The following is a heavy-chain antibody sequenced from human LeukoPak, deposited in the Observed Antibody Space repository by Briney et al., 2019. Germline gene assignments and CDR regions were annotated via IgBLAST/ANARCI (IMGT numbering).Heavy chain of an antibody. CDR1: GYTFTSYG. D-gene: IGHD6-13*01. J-gene: IGHJ6*03. Sequence: GASVKVSCKASGYTFTSYGISWVRQAPGQGLEWMGWISAYNGNTNYAQKLQGRVTMTTDTSTSTAYMELRSLRSEDTAVYYCARRVLDSSSWLNYYYYYMDVWGKGTTVTVSS. CDR3: ARRVLDSSSWLNYYYYYMDV. CDR2: ISAYNGNT. V-gene: IGHV1-18*01.